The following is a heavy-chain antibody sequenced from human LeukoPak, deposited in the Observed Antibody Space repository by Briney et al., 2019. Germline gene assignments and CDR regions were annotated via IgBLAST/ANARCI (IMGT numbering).Heavy chain of an antibody. CDR3: ARHGDNVLRYFDWLSPFDY. J-gene: IGHJ4*02. V-gene: IGHV3-21*01. CDR1: GFTFSSNS. Sequence: GGTLRLSCAASGFTFSSNSMNWVRQAPGKGLEWVSSISSSSSYIYYADSVKGRFTISRDNAKNSLYLQMNSLRGEDTAVYCCARHGDNVLRYFDWLSPFDYWGQGTLVTVSS. D-gene: IGHD3-9*01. CDR2: ISSSSSYI.